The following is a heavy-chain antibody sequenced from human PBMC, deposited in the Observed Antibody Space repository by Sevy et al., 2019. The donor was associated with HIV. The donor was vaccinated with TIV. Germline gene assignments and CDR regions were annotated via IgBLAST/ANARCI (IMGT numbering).Heavy chain of an antibody. J-gene: IGHJ4*02. D-gene: IGHD2-15*01. CDR1: GYDVTAYY. CDR2: MNPISGAT. CDR3: ARIVLDCIDGGRSCYIDAGIFDY. Sequence: GASVKVSCKAFGYDVTAYYMQWVRQVPGQGLEWMGWMNPISGATHYAQKFQGRLTMTRDTSTNTAFMELSGLTSDDTAVYYCARIVLDCIDGGRSCYIDAGIFDYWGQGTRVTVSS. V-gene: IGHV1-2*02.